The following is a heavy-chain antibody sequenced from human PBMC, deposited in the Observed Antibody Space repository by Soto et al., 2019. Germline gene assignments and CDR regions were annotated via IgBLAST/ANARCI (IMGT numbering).Heavy chain of an antibody. CDR1: GFTFSSYG. V-gene: IGHV3-33*01. D-gene: IGHD3-10*01. J-gene: IGHJ6*03. Sequence: GGSLRLSCAASGFTFSSYGMHWVRQAPGKGLEWVAVIWYDGSNKYYADSVKGRFTISRDNSKNTLYLQMNSLRAEDTAVYYCARASHKIEDPAGAYYYYYYMDVWGKGTTVTVSS. CDR2: IWYDGSNK. CDR3: ARASHKIEDPAGAYYYYYYMDV.